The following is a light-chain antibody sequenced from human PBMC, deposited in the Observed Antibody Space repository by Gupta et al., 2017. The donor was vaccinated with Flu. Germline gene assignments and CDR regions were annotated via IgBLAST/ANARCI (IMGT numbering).Light chain of an antibody. V-gene: IGLV3-25*02. CDR1: ALPKQY. J-gene: IGLJ3*02. CDR3: QSADHNGSWV. CDR2: QDN. Sequence: SYELPQSPSVSVSPGQTARITCSGDALPKQYAYWYQQKSGQAPVLLIFQDNKRPSGIPERFSGSSSGTTVTLTIGGVQAEDEADYYCQSADHNGSWVFGGGTKLTVL.